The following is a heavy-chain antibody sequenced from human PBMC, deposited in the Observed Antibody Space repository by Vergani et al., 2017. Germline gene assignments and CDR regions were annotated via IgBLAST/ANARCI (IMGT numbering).Heavy chain of an antibody. CDR3: ARHTTYTDS. Sequence: EVELAQSGPEMRKPGESLKISCKGSEYSFGNYWIGWVRQMPGKGLEWMGLIYPADSDTRYSPSFQGQVTISADKSISTAFLQWDSLKASDTALYYCARHTTYTDSWGQGTLVTVSS. CDR2: IYPADSDT. J-gene: IGHJ4*02. CDR1: EYSFGNYW. D-gene: IGHD1-1*01. V-gene: IGHV5-51*01.